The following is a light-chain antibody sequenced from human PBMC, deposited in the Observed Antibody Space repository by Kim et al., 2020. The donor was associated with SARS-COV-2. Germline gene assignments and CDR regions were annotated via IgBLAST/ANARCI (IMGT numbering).Light chain of an antibody. Sequence: SPGERATLSCRASQSVSSNLAWYQRKPGRAPRLLIYGASTRATGIPARFSGSGSGTEFTLTINSLQSEDFAVYYCQQYNFWPQFTFGPGTKVDIK. V-gene: IGKV3-15*01. J-gene: IGKJ3*01. CDR3: QQYNFWPQFT. CDR2: GAS. CDR1: QSVSSN.